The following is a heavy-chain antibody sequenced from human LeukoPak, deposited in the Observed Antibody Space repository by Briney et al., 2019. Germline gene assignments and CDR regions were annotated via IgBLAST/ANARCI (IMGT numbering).Heavy chain of an antibody. V-gene: IGHV3-23*01. CDR2: ISAGGSST. D-gene: IGHD1-26*01. J-gene: IGHJ4*02. Sequence: GGSLRLSCAASGFTFTSYGMNWVRQAPGKGLEWVSGISAGGSSTYHADSVKGRFTISRDNSKNTLHPQMNSLRAEDTAVYYCAKGSYSGSPLVNFDYWGQGTLVTVSS. CDR1: GFTFTSYG. CDR3: AKGSYSGSPLVNFDY.